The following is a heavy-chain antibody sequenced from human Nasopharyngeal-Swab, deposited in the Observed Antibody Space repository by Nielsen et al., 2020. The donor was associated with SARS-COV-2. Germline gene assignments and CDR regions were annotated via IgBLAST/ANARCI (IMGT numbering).Heavy chain of an antibody. V-gene: IGHV3-7*01. Sequence: GESLKISCAASGFTFSSYWMSCFRQAPGKVLYWLANIKQDGSEKYYVDSVKGRFTISRDNAKNSLYLQMNSLRAEDTAVYYCARLMVRGVYYFDYWGQGTLVTVSS. CDR1: GFTFSSYW. D-gene: IGHD3-10*01. CDR2: IKQDGSEK. J-gene: IGHJ4*02. CDR3: ARLMVRGVYYFDY.